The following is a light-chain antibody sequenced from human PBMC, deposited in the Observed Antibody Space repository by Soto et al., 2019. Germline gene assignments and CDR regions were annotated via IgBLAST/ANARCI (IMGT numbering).Light chain of an antibody. J-gene: IGLJ1*01. CDR2: EVS. V-gene: IGLV2-14*01. Sequence: QSALTQPASVSGSPGQSITISCTGTSSDVGGYNYVSWYQQHPCKAPKLMIYEVSNRPSGVCNRFSGSKSGNTDSLTISGLQAEDEADYYCSSYTSSSIDYVFGTGTKLTVL. CDR1: SSDVGGYNY. CDR3: SSYTSSSIDYV.